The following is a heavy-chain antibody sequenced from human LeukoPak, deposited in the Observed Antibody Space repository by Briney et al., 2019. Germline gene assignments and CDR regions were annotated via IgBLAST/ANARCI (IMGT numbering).Heavy chain of an antibody. D-gene: IGHD4-17*01. J-gene: IGHJ4*02. Sequence: MGWISAYNGNTNYAQKLQGRVTMTTDTSTSTAYMELRNLRSDDTAVYYCATPHELYGDLDYWGQGTLVTVSS. V-gene: IGHV1-18*01. CDR2: ISAYNGNT. CDR3: ATPHELYGDLDY.